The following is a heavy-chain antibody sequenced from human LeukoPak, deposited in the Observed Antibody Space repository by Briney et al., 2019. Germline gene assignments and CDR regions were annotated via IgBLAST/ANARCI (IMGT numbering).Heavy chain of an antibody. CDR3: ARRVGSSDCFDY. V-gene: IGHV4-38-2*02. CDR1: GYSISSGFY. Sequence: SETLSLTCTVSGYSISSGFYWGWIRQPPGKGLEWIGNVYHGGSSYYNPPLKSRVTISVDTSKNQFSLNLYSVTAADTAVYYCARRVGSSDCFDYWGQGTLVTVSS. D-gene: IGHD6-6*01. J-gene: IGHJ4*02. CDR2: VYHGGSS.